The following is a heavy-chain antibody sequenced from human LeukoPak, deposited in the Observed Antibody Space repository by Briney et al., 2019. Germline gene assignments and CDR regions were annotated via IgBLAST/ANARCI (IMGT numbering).Heavy chain of an antibody. D-gene: IGHD5-12*01. V-gene: IGHV3-7*02. CDR3: TRGDRGYAESLY. J-gene: IGHJ4*02. CDR1: GFSFREHW. Sequence: GGSLRLSCTVSGFSFREHWMSCVRQAPGKGLEWVGNIKEDGNEDYYVDSVEGRFVIFRDNAKNSLYLQMHSLRAEDTAVYYCTRGDRGYAESLYWGRGTLVTVSS. CDR2: IKEDGNED.